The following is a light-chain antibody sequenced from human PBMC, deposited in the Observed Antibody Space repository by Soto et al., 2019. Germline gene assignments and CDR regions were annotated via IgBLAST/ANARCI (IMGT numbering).Light chain of an antibody. CDR3: QSYDSSLSGVV. V-gene: IGLV1-40*01. J-gene: IGLJ2*01. CDR1: SSNIGAGYD. Sequence: QSALTQPPSVSGAPGQRVTISCTGSSSNIGAGYDVHWYQHLPGTAPKLLIYANSNRPSGVPDRFSGSKSGTSASLAITGLQAEDEADYYCQSYDSSLSGVVFGGGTKLTVL. CDR2: ANS.